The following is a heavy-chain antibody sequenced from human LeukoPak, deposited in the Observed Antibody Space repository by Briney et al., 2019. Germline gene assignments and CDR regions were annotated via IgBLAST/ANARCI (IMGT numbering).Heavy chain of an antibody. Sequence: GGSLRLSCAASGFTVSSNYMSWVRQAPGKGLEWVSVIYSGGSTYYADSVKGRFTISRDNSKNTLYLQMNSLRAEDTAVYYYARGPPYYYGSPAYYFDYWGQGTLVTVSS. J-gene: IGHJ4*02. CDR3: ARGPPYYYGSPAYYFDY. CDR2: IYSGGST. V-gene: IGHV3-53*01. CDR1: GFTVSSNY. D-gene: IGHD3-10*01.